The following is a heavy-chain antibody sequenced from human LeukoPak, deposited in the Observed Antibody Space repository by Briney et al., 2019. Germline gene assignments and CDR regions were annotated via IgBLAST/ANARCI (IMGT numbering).Heavy chain of an antibody. Sequence: PGGSLRLSCAASGFTVSSNYMSWVRQAPGKGLEWVSVIYSSGSTYYADSVKGRFTISRDNSKNTLYLQMNSLRAEDTAVYYCARADWDTAMIDYWGQGTLVTVSS. CDR2: IYSSGST. V-gene: IGHV3-53*01. CDR3: ARADWDTAMIDY. D-gene: IGHD5-18*01. CDR1: GFTVSSNY. J-gene: IGHJ4*02.